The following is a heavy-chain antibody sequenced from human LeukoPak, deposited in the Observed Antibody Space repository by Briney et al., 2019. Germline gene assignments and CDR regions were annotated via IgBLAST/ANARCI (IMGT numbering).Heavy chain of an antibody. CDR3: AKDCVYYYDSSGPYYFDY. D-gene: IGHD3-22*01. V-gene: IGHV3-23*01. J-gene: IGHJ4*02. CDR2: ISGGGSST. Sequence: TGGSLRLSCAASGFTFSTYAMTWVRQAPGKGLDWVSAISGGGSSTYYTDSVKGRFTISRDNSKNTLYLQMNSLRAEDTAVYYCAKDCVYYYDSSGPYYFDYWGQGTLVTVSS. CDR1: GFTFSTYA.